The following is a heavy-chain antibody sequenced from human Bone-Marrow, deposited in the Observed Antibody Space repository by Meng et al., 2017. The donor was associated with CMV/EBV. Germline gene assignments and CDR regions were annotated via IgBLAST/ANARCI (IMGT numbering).Heavy chain of an antibody. CDR2: ISTYNGDT. J-gene: IGHJ4*02. V-gene: IGHV1-18*01. Sequence: ASVKVSCKASGFTFTDYGISWVRQAPGQGLEWMGWISTYNGDTNYAQRLQGRVTMTTDTSTSTAYMELRSLRSDDTAVYYCARASFDHQLLYNYWGQGTLVTVSS. CDR1: GFTFTDYG. CDR3: ARASFDHQLLYNY. D-gene: IGHD2-2*02.